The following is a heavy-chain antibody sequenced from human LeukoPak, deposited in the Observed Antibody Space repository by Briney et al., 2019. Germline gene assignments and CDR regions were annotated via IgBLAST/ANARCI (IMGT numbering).Heavy chain of an antibody. J-gene: IGHJ1*01. V-gene: IGHV3-23*01. CDR3: AKDQGYYGSGSYKEYFQH. D-gene: IGHD3-10*01. CDR1: GFTFSSYA. CDR2: ISGSGDST. Sequence: GGSLRLSCAASGFTFSSYAMTWVRQAPGKGLEWVSAISGSGDSTYYADSVKGRFTTSRDNSKNTLYLQMNSLRADDTAVYYCAKDQGYYGSGSYKEYFQHWGQGTLVTVSS.